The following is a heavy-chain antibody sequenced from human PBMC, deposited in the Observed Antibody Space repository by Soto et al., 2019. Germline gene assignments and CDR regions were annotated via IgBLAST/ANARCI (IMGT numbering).Heavy chain of an antibody. J-gene: IGHJ5*02. CDR3: ARGRYYYDSRWFDP. D-gene: IGHD3-22*01. CDR1: GYTFTSYD. CDR2: MNPNSGNT. V-gene: IGHV1-8*01. Sequence: QVQLVQSGAEVKKPGASVKVSCKASGYTFTSYDINWVRQATGQGLEWMGWMNPNSGNTGYAQKFQGRVTMTRNTSIGTAYMELSSLRSEDTAVYYCARGRYYYDSRWFDPWGQGTLVTVSS.